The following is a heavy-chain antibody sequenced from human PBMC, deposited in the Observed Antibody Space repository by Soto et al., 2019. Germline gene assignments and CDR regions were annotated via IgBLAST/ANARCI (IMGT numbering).Heavy chain of an antibody. D-gene: IGHD1-1*01. Sequence: PGGSLRLSCAASVFAVSRNDMNWVRQRPGKGLEWVSNINYSGVSTYYSDAVKGRFTISRDNSKNILYLEMNSLKVDDTAVYYCVTDPNWEWGYWGQGALVTVSS. CDR2: INYSGVST. V-gene: IGHV3-23*01. CDR3: VTDPNWEWGY. CDR1: VFAVSRND. J-gene: IGHJ4*02.